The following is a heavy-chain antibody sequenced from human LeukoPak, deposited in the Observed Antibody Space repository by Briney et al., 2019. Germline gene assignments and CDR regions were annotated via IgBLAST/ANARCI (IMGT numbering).Heavy chain of an antibody. CDR1: GGSISSSSYY. J-gene: IGHJ4*02. Sequence: SETLSLTCTVSGGSISSSSYYWGWIRQPPGKGLEWIGSIYYSGSTYYNPSLKSRVTISVDTSKNQFSLKLSSVTAADTAVYYCASLGRYSGSYPLEFWGQGTLVTVSS. CDR3: ASLGRYSGSYPLEF. V-gene: IGHV4-39*01. CDR2: IYYSGST. D-gene: IGHD1-26*01.